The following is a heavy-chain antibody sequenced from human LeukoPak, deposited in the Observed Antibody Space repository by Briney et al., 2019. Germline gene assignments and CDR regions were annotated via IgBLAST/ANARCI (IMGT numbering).Heavy chain of an antibody. CDR2: INYSGST. J-gene: IGHJ4*02. CDR1: GGSISSYY. V-gene: IGHV4-59*08. CDR3: AGHLTEDYFDY. Sequence: SETLSLTCTVSGGSISSYYWSWIRQPPGKGLEWVGYINYSGSTNYNPSLKSRVTISVDTAKNQFSLKLNSVAAAYTAVYYCAGHLTEDYFDYWGQGTLVTVSS.